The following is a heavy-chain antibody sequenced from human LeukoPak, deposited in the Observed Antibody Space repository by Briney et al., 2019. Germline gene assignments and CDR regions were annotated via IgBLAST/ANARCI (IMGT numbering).Heavy chain of an antibody. CDR2: ISGSGGST. D-gene: IGHD3-3*01. V-gene: IGHV3-23*01. CDR1: GFTFSSYA. CDR3: AKDQAPLYDFWSGYCFDY. J-gene: IGHJ4*02. Sequence: PGGSLRLSCAASGFTFSSYAMSWVRRAPGKGLEWVSAISGSGGSTYYADPVKGRFTISRDNSKNTLYLEMNSLRAEDTAVYYCAKDQAPLYDFWSGYCFDYWGQGTLVTVSS.